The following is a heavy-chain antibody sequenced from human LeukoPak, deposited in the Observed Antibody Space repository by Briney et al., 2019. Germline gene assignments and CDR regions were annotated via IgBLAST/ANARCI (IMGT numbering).Heavy chain of an antibody. CDR1: GFTFSSYG. J-gene: IGHJ4*02. V-gene: IGHV3-30*02. Sequence: GGSLRLSCAASGFTFSSYGMHWVRQAPGKGLEWVAFIRYDGSNKYYADSVKGRFTISRDNSKNTLYLQMNSLRAEDTAVYYCAKDLLDTAMVTEGGFDYWGQGTLVTVSS. CDR2: IRYDGSNK. D-gene: IGHD5-18*01. CDR3: AKDLLDTAMVTEGGFDY.